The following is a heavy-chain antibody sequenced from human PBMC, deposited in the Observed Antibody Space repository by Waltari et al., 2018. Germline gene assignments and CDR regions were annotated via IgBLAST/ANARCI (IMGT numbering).Heavy chain of an antibody. V-gene: IGHV1-2*06. CDR1: GYTFTGYY. Sequence: QVQLVQSGAEVKKPGASVKVSCKASGYTFTGYYMHWVRQAPGQGLEWMGRINPNSGGTNYAQKLQGRVTMTRDTSISTAYMELSRLRSDDTAVYDCARIPLKILKLRMDVWGQGTTVTVSS. CDR3: ARIPLKILKLRMDV. CDR2: INPNSGGT. J-gene: IGHJ6*02. D-gene: IGHD3-9*01.